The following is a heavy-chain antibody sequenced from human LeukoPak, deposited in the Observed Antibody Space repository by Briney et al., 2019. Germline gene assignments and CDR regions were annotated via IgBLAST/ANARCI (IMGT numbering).Heavy chain of an antibody. CDR2: ISGSGGST. Sequence: RTGASLRLSCAASGFTFSSYAMSWVRQAPGKGLEWVSAISGSGGSTYYADSVKGRFTISRDNSKNTLYLQMNSLRAEDTAVYYCAKDYSGGSSNPDNWLDPWGQGTLVTVSS. CDR3: AKDYSGGSSNPDNWLDP. J-gene: IGHJ5*02. V-gene: IGHV3-23*01. CDR1: GFTFSSYA. D-gene: IGHD2-15*01.